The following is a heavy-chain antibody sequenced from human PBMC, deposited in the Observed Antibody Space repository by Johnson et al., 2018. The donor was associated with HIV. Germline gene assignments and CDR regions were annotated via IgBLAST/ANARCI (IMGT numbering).Heavy chain of an antibody. V-gene: IGHV3-33*06. J-gene: IGHJ3*02. CDR1: GLSFSSYG. CDR3: AKSPAKDHGGNSGALAI. D-gene: IGHD4-23*01. CDR2: IWSDGSNK. Sequence: QVQLVESGGGVVQPGRSVRLSCAASGLSFSSYGMEWVRQAPGKGLEWVAVIWSDGSNKHYADSVKGRFTISRDNSKNTLYLQMNSLRAEDTAMYYCAKSPAKDHGGNSGALAIWGQGTMVTVSS.